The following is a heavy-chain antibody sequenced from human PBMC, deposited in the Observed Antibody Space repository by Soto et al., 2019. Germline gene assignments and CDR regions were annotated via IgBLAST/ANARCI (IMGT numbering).Heavy chain of an antibody. CDR1: GFTFDDYA. Sequence: GGSLRLSCAASGFTFDDYAMHWVRQAPGKGLEWVSGISWNSGSIGYADSVKGRFTISRDNAKNSLYLQMNSLRAEDTALYYCAKDSATRRYCSGGSCYPSTDPFDIWGQGTMVTVSS. D-gene: IGHD2-15*01. CDR3: AKDSATRRYCSGGSCYPSTDPFDI. CDR2: ISWNSGSI. V-gene: IGHV3-9*01. J-gene: IGHJ3*02.